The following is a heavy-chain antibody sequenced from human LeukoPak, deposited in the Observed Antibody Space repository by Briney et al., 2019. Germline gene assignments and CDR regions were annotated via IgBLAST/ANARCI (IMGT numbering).Heavy chain of an antibody. Sequence: SETLSLTCTVSGGSISSYFWSWIRQPPGKGLEWIGYIYYSGSTNYNPSLKSRVTISVDTSKNQFSLKLSSVTAADTAVYYCARASSGSSKELDYWGQGTLVTVSS. CDR2: IYYSGST. V-gene: IGHV4-59*12. CDR3: ARASSGSSKELDY. CDR1: GGSISSYF. J-gene: IGHJ4*02. D-gene: IGHD1-26*01.